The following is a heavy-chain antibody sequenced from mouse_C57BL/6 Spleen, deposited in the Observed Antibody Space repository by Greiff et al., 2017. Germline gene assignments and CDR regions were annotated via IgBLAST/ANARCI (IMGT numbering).Heavy chain of an antibody. D-gene: IGHD1-1*01. Sequence: VQLQQSGAELVKPGASVKMSCKASGYTFTTSPIEWMKQNHGKSLEWIGNFHPYNDDTKYNEKFKGKATLTVEKSSSTVYLELSRLTSDDSAVYYCARSDYYGSSYDYAMDYWGQGTSVTVSS. CDR2: FHPYNDDT. CDR3: ARSDYYGSSYDYAMDY. V-gene: IGHV1-47*01. CDR1: GYTFTTSP. J-gene: IGHJ4*01.